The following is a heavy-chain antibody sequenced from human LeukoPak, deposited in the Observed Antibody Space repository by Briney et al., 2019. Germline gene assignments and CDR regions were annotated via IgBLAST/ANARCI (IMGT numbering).Heavy chain of an antibody. CDR2: MNSRSGGT. V-gene: IGHV1-2*02. D-gene: IGHD3-10*01. Sequence: ASVKVSCKASGYTFTANYIHWVRQAPGQGLEWMGWMNSRSGGTSYGENFRGRVTMTRDTSITTAYMELSSLRSDDTAVYYRARDRNVVPGGSGSYYLVWGQGTLVTVSS. CDR3: ARDRNVVPGGSGSYYLV. CDR1: GYTFTANY. J-gene: IGHJ4*02.